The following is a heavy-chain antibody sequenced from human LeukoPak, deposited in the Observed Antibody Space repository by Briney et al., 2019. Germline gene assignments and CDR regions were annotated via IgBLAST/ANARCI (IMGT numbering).Heavy chain of an antibody. D-gene: IGHD1-26*01. CDR2: ISSSRSAM. V-gene: IGHV3-48*02. J-gene: IGHJ4*02. CDR1: GFTFSTHS. CDR3: ARDTRVGGTLDFDY. Sequence: GGSLRLSCAASGFTFSTHSMHWVRQAPGKGLEWVSYISSSRSAMLYADSVKGRFTISRDNAKNSLYLQMNSLRDEDTAVYYCARDTRVGGTLDFDYWGQGTLDTVSS.